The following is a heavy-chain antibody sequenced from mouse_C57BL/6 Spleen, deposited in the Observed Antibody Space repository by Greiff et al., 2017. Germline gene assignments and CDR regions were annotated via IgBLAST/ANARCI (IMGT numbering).Heavy chain of an antibody. V-gene: IGHV5-9-1*02. CDR2: ISSGGDYI. Sequence: EVKLMESGEGLVKPGGSLKLSCAASGFTFSSYAMSWVRQTPEKRLEWVAYISSGGDYIYYADTVKGRFTISRDNARNTLYLQMSSLKSEDTAMYYCTRGGELTVSFDVWGTGTTVTVSS. D-gene: IGHD1-1*01. J-gene: IGHJ1*03. CDR3: TRGGELTVSFDV. CDR1: GFTFSSYA.